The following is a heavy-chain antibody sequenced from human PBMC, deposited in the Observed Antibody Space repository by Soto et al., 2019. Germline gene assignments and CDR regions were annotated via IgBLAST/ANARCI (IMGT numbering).Heavy chain of an antibody. D-gene: IGHD4-17*01. Sequence: PSETLSLTCAVSGGSISSGGYSWSWIRQPPGKGLEWIGYIYHSGSTYYNPSLKSRVTISVDRSKNQFSLKLSSVTAADTAVYYCARGGSYGDYDNWFDPWGQGTLVTVSS. CDR2: IYHSGST. CDR1: GGSISSGGYS. CDR3: ARGGSYGDYDNWFDP. J-gene: IGHJ5*02. V-gene: IGHV4-30-2*01.